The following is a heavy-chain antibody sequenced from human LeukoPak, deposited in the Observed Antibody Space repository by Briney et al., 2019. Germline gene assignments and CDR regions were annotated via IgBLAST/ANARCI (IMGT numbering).Heavy chain of an antibody. D-gene: IGHD3-3*01. CDR1: GGSISSSSYY. CDR2: IYYSGST. CDR3: ARGSFRPRYYDFWSGFDY. V-gene: IGHV4-39*07. Sequence: SETLSLTCTVSGGSISSSSYYWGWIRQPPGKGLEWIGSIYYSGSTYYNPSLKSRVTISVDRSKNQFSLKLSSVTAADTAVYYCARGSFRPRYYDFWSGFDYWGQGTLVTVSS. J-gene: IGHJ4*02.